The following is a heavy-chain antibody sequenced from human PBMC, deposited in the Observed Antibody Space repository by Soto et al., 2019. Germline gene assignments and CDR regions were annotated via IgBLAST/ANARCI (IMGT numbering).Heavy chain of an antibody. CDR2: ISAYNGNT. CDR3: ARIVGQLVRGWFDP. J-gene: IGHJ5*02. V-gene: IGHV1-18*04. Sequence: ASVKVSCKAPGYTFTSYGISWVRQAPGQGLEWMGWISAYNGNTNYAQKLQGRVTMTTDTSTSTAYMELRSLRSDDTAVYYCARIVGQLVRGWFDPWGQGTLVTVSS. D-gene: IGHD6-13*01. CDR1: GYTFTSYG.